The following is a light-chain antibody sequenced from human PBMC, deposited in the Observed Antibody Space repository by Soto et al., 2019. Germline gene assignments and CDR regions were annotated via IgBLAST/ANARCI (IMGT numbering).Light chain of an antibody. CDR3: QQYGSSPPRVT. CDR2: DAS. CDR1: QSVSSSY. J-gene: IGKJ5*01. V-gene: IGKV3D-20*01. Sequence: EIVLTQSPATLSLSPGERATLSCGASQSVSSSYLAWYQQKPGLAPRLLIYDASSRATGIPDRFSGSGSGTDFTLTISRLKPEDFAVYYCQQYGSSPPRVTFGQGTRLEIK.